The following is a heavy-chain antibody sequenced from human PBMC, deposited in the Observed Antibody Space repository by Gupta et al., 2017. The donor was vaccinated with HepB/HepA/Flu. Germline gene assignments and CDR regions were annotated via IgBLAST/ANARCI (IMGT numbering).Heavy chain of an antibody. CDR2: IWYDGRNK. CDR3: ARAGPGIYYYYMDV. Sequence: QVQLVESGGGVVQPGRSLRLSCAASGFTFSSYGLHWVRQDPGKGLEWVAVIWYDGRNKYYADAVKGRFTISRDNSKNTLYLQMNSLRAEDTAVYYCARAGPGIYYYYMDVWGKGTTVTVSS. J-gene: IGHJ6*03. V-gene: IGHV3-33*01. CDR1: GFTFSSYG.